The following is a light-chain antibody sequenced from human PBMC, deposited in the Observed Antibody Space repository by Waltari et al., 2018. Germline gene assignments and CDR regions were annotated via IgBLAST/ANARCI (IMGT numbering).Light chain of an antibody. CDR3: LQHNSYPLT. CDR2: GAS. V-gene: IGKV1-17*01. Sequence: DIQMTQSPSSLSASVGDTVTITCRASQDIGSLLIWFQQKPGKAPKVLIYGASTLESGAPLRFSGSGSGTQFTLTISSLQPEDFASYYCLQHNSYPLTFGGGTKVEIK. J-gene: IGKJ4*01. CDR1: QDIGSL.